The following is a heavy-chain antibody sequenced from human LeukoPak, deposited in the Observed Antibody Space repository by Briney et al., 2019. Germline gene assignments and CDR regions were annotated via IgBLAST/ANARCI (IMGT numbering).Heavy chain of an antibody. Sequence: GASVKVSCKASVGTFTHYAISWVRQAPGQGLEWMGGIIPLLGTPNYAQKFQGRVTITADDSTSTAYMELTSLRSEDTAVYYCAEDSSMVTTRAPYYYYYLDVWGQGTTVTVSS. D-gene: IGHD4-17*01. J-gene: IGHJ6*02. CDR2: IIPLLGTP. V-gene: IGHV1-69*01. CDR3: AEDSSMVTTRAPYYYYYLDV. CDR1: VGTFTHYA.